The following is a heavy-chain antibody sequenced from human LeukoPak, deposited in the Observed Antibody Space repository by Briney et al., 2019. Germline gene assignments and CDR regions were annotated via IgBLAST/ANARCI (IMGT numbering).Heavy chain of an antibody. Sequence: GGSLRLSCAASGFTFSDYSMNWVRQAPGKGLEWISYIGISSGNTKYADSVKGRFTISGDSAKNSVYLQMNSLRAEDTAVYYCAKGVAVASPYYFDYWGQGTLVTVSS. J-gene: IGHJ4*02. D-gene: IGHD6-19*01. CDR1: GFTFSDYS. V-gene: IGHV3-48*04. CDR3: AKGVAVASPYYFDY. CDR2: IGISSGNT.